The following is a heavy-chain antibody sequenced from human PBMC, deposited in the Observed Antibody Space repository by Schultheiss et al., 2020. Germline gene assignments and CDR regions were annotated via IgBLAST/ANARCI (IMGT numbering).Heavy chain of an antibody. V-gene: IGHV3-23*01. CDR1: GFTFSSYS. J-gene: IGHJ5*01. CDR3: VKDVTWIGDSPADS. D-gene: IGHD2-2*01. Sequence: GESLKISCAASGFTFSSYSMSWVRQAPGKGLEWVSSVSNTGSNTYYTDSVKGRFTISRDNSRATLSLHMRSLKVDDTAMYFCVKDVTWIGDSPADSWGQGTPVTVSS. CDR2: VSNTGSNT.